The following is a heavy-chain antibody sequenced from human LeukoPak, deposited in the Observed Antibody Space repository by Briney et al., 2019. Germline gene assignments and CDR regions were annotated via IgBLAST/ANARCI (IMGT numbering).Heavy chain of an antibody. J-gene: IGHJ4*02. CDR3: ARHEGAAAGSFDY. CDR1: AGSISSYY. V-gene: IGHV4-59*08. Sequence: SETLSLTCTVSAGSISSYYWSWIRQPPGKGLEWIGYIYYSGSTNYNPSLKSRVTISVDTSKNQFSLKLSSVTAADTAVYYCARHEGAAAGSFDYWGQGTLVTVSS. CDR2: IYYSGST. D-gene: IGHD6-13*01.